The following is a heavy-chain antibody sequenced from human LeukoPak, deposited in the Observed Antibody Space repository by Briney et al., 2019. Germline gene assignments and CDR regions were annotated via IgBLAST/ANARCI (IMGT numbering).Heavy chain of an antibody. V-gene: IGHV4-59*01. CDR3: ARGLGDSSGYYYY. CDR1: GGSISSYY. J-gene: IGHJ4*02. CDR2: IYYSGSA. D-gene: IGHD3-22*01. Sequence: SETLSLTCTVSGGSISSYYWSWIRQPPGKGLEWIGYIYYSGSANYSPSLKSRVTISVDTSKNQFSLKLSSVTAADTAVYYCARGLGDSSGYYYYWGQGTLVTVSS.